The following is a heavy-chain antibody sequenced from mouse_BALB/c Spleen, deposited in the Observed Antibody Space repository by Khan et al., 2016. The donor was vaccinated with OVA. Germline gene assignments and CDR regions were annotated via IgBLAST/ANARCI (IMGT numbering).Heavy chain of an antibody. D-gene: IGHD2-10*01. CDR2: IWGDGST. CDR3: ARAYYGNYREAMDY. V-gene: IGHV2-6-7*01. CDR1: GFSLTGYG. Sequence: QVQLKQSGPGLVAPSQSQSITCTVSGFSLTGYGVNWVRQPPGKGLEWLGMIWGDGSTDYNSALKSRLSISKDNSKSQVFLKMNSLQTDDTARYYCARAYYGNYREAMDYWGQGTSVTVSS. J-gene: IGHJ4*01.